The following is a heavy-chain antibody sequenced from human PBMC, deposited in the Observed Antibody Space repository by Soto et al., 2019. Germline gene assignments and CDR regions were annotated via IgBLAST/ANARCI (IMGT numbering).Heavy chain of an antibody. Sequence: QVQLVQSGTEVKKPGASVTVSCKSSGYTFTDFYLHWLRQAPGQGLEWVGWINPKTGDTKSSQKFQGRVTMSRDTSVSTAYIDLTSLTSDDTAMYYCATGTIGTTGWYHPWGQGTRVTVSS. D-gene: IGHD1-1*01. CDR1: GYTFTDFY. J-gene: IGHJ5*02. CDR2: INPKTGDT. CDR3: ATGTIGTTGWYHP. V-gene: IGHV1-2*02.